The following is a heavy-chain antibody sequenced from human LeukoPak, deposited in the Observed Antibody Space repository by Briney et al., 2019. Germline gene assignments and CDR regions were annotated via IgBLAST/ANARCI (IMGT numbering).Heavy chain of an antibody. D-gene: IGHD4-17*01. CDR2: IYYRGSP. CDR3: ARDGGDEILDY. J-gene: IGHJ4*02. CDR1: GGSISSGGYY. Sequence: SETLSLTCVVSGGSISSGGYYWSWIRQPPGKALEWIGYIYYRGSPNYNPSLKSRVTISIDTSKNQFSLRLSSVTAADTAVYYCARDGGDEILDYWGQGTLVTVSS. V-gene: IGHV4-61*08.